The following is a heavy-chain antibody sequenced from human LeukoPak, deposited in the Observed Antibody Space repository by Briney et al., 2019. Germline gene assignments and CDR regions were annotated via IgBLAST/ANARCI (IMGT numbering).Heavy chain of an antibody. CDR1: GGTFSSYA. D-gene: IGHD3-9*01. CDR2: IILIFGTA. J-gene: IGHJ4*02. CDR3: ARDIPSAGYDDILTGSY. V-gene: IGHV1-69*01. Sequence: SVKVSCNASGGTFSSYAISWVRQAPGQGLEWMGGIILIFGTANYAQKFQGRVTITADESTSTAYMELSSLRSEDTAVYYCARDIPSAGYDDILTGSYWGQGTLVTVSS.